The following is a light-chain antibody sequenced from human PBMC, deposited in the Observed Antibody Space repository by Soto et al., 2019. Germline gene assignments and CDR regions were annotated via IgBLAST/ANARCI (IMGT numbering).Light chain of an antibody. CDR2: EIS. CDR1: MRDVGAYNL. Sequence: QSALTQPASVSGSPGQSITISCAGTMRDVGAYNLVSWYQQHPGRAPQLIIYEISNRASGVPDRFSGSKFGNTASLTISGLQTEDEADYYCSFYKGRSSWVFGGGTKVTLL. V-gene: IGLV2-14*01. J-gene: IGLJ3*02. CDR3: SFYKGRSSWV.